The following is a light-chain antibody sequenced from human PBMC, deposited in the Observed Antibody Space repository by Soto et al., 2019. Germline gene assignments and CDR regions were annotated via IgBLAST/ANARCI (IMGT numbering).Light chain of an antibody. CDR3: QQYGSSLGVT. CDR2: GAS. J-gene: IGKJ4*01. CDR1: QSVKTF. V-gene: IGKV3-20*01. Sequence: EIVLTQSPATLSLSPGERATLSCRASQSVKTFLLWYQHRPGQAPRLLIYGASSRATGIPDRFSGSGSGTDFTLTISRLEPEDFAVYYCQQYGSSLGVTFGGGTKVEIK.